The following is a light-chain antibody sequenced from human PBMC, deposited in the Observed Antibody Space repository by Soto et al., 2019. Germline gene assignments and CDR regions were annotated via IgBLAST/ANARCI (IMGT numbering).Light chain of an antibody. V-gene: IGKV3-20*01. CDR2: DAS. CDR1: QSVSSSTY. CDR3: QQYGSSPIT. J-gene: IGKJ5*01. Sequence: EIVLTQSPGTLSLSPGERATLSCRASQSVSSSTYLAWYQQKPGQAPRLLIYDASSRATGIPDRFSGSVSGTDFTLTISRLEPEDFAVYYCQQYGSSPITFGQGTRLDIK.